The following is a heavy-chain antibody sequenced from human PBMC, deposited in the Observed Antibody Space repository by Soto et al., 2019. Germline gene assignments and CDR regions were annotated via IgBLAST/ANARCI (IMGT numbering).Heavy chain of an antibody. V-gene: IGHV4-30-2*01. CDR1: GGSISSGGYS. Sequence: SETLSLTCAVSGGSISSGGYSCNWIRQPPGKGLEWIGYIYHSGSTYYNPSHKSRVTISVDRSKNQFSLKLSSVTAADTAVYYCARDGPAPYCSGGSCYWIDPWGQGTLVTVGS. J-gene: IGHJ5*02. CDR2: IYHSGST. D-gene: IGHD2-15*01. CDR3: ARDGPAPYCSGGSCYWIDP.